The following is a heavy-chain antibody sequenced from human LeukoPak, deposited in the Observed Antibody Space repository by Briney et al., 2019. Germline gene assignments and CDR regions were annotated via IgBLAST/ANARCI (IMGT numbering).Heavy chain of an antibody. V-gene: IGHV4-34*01. J-gene: IGHJ6*03. D-gene: IGHD2-8*02. Sequence: PSETLSLTCAVYGGSFSGYYWSWIRQPPGKGLEWIGEINHSGSTNYNPSHKSRVTISVDTSKNQFSLKLSSVTAADTAVYYCARGPLVPGRYMDVWGKGTTVTVSS. CDR1: GGSFSGYY. CDR2: INHSGST. CDR3: ARGPLVPGRYMDV.